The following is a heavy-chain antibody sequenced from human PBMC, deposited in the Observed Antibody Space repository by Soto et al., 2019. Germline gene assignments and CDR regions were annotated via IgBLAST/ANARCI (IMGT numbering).Heavy chain of an antibody. CDR1: GFTFSSYG. CDR3: ATNGGLRYGDYEAFDY. D-gene: IGHD4-17*01. V-gene: IGHV3-30*03. CDR2: ISYDGSNK. J-gene: IGHJ4*02. Sequence: GGSLRLSCAASGFTFSSYGMHWVRQAPGKGLEWVAVISYDGSNKYYADSVKGRFTISRDNSKNTLYLQMNSLRAEDTAVYYCATNGGLRYGDYEAFDYWGQGTLVTVSS.